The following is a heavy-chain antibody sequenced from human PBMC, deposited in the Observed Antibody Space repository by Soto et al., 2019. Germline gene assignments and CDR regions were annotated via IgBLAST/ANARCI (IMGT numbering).Heavy chain of an antibody. J-gene: IGHJ4*02. D-gene: IGHD1-26*01. V-gene: IGHV4-4*02. CDR3: AHRPIVGAAI. Sequence: QVQLPESGPGLVKPSGTLSLTCAVFGGSLSNSNWWTWVRQPPGKGLDWIGEIFQSGSTSYISSLMGRVTISVDKANNQFSLKLSSVTAADTAVYYCAHRPIVGAAIWGQGTLVTVSS. CDR1: GGSLSNSNW. CDR2: IFQSGST.